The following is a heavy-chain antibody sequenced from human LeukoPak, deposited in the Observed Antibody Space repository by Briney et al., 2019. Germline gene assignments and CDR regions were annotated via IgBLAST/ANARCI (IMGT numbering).Heavy chain of an antibody. Sequence: GGSLRLSCAASGFTFSSYSMNWVRQAPGKGLEWVSSISSSSSYIYYADSVKGRFTISRDNAKNSLYLPMNSLRAEDTAVYYCARVGYYYDSSGYQSPPPTRGSLDVWGKGTTVTVSS. CDR3: ARVGYYYDSSGYQSPPPTRGSLDV. CDR2: ISSSSSYI. J-gene: IGHJ6*04. D-gene: IGHD3-22*01. V-gene: IGHV3-21*01. CDR1: GFTFSSYS.